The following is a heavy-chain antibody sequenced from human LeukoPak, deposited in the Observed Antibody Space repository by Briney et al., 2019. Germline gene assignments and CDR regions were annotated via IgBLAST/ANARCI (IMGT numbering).Heavy chain of an antibody. CDR1: GFTFSSYG. CDR3: AKGPGDFWSGNNYFDY. J-gene: IGHJ4*02. V-gene: IGHV3-33*06. D-gene: IGHD3-3*01. Sequence: GGSLRLSCAASGFTFSSYGMHWVRQAPGKGLEWVAVIWYDGSNKYYADSVKGRFTISRDNSKNTLYLQMNSLRAEDTAVYYCAKGPGDFWSGNNYFDYWGQGTLVTVSS. CDR2: IWYDGSNK.